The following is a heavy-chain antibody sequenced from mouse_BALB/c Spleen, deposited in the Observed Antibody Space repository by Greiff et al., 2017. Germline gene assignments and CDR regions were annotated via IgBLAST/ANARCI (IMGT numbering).Heavy chain of an antibody. D-gene: IGHD1-1*02. V-gene: IGHV2-9-2*01. CDR3: VRDGNYFDY. J-gene: IGHJ2*01. CDR2: IWTGGGT. Sequence: VQLQQSGPGLVAPSQSLSITCTVSGFSLTSYDISWIRQPPGKGLEWLGVIWTGGGTNYNSAFMSRLSISKDNSKSQVFLKMNSLQTDDTAIYYCVRDGNYFDYWGQGTTLTVSS. CDR1: GFSLTSYD.